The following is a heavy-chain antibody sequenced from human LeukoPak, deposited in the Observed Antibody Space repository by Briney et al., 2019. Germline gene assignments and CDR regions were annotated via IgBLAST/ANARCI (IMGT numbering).Heavy chain of an antibody. CDR3: ARLKAKLKHITMVRGLTNPHNYFDY. V-gene: IGHV3-73*01. Sequence: GGSLRLSCAASGFTFSGSAMHWVRQASGKGPEWVGRIRSKANSYATAYAASVKGRFTISRDDSKNTAYLQMNSLKTEDTAVYYCARLKAKLKHITMVRGLTNPHNYFDYWGQGTLVTVSS. CDR2: IRSKANSYAT. D-gene: IGHD3-10*01. J-gene: IGHJ4*02. CDR1: GFTFSGSA.